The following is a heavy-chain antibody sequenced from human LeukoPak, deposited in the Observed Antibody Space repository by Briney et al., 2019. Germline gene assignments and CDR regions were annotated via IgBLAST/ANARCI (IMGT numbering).Heavy chain of an antibody. CDR1: GGSLSGYY. J-gene: IGHJ4*02. D-gene: IGHD6-6*01. CDR3: ARGPDITARPLDY. CDR2: ISHRGGT. Sequence: SETLSLTRAVFGGSLSGYYWTWIRPSPGKGLEWIGEISHRGGTNYNPPLKSRVTMSVEQFKNQFSVRLSSMTAADTAVYYCARGPDITARPLDYWGQGTLVTVSS. V-gene: IGHV4-34*01.